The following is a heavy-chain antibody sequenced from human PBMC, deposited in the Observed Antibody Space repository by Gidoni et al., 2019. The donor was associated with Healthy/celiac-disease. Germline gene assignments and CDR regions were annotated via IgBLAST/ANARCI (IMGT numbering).Heavy chain of an antibody. CDR3: AREYSSGGTFDY. Sequence: QLPLQESGPGLVTPSATLSLTCTVSGCSNSSSSYYWGWIRQPPGKGLEWIASIYYSGSTYYNPSLKSRVTISGDTSKNQFSLKLSSVTAADTAAYYCAREYSSGGTFDYWGQGTLVTVSS. J-gene: IGHJ4*02. D-gene: IGHD6-19*01. V-gene: IGHV4-39*07. CDR2: IYYSGST. CDR1: GCSNSSSSYY.